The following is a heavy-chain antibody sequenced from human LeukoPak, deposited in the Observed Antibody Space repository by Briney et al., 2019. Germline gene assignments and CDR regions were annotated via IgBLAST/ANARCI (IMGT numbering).Heavy chain of an antibody. Sequence: GGSLRLSCAASGSTFSSYGMHWVRQAPGKGLEWVAFIRYDGSNKYYADSVKGRFTISRDNSKNTLYLQMNSLRAEDTAVYYCARVYGPGGYYYYGMDVWGQGTTVTVSS. J-gene: IGHJ6*02. V-gene: IGHV3-30*02. CDR2: IRYDGSNK. CDR3: ARVYGPGGYYYYGMDV. D-gene: IGHD3-10*01. CDR1: GSTFSSYG.